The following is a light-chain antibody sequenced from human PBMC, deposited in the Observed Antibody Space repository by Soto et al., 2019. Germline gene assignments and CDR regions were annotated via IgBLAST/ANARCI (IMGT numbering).Light chain of an antibody. V-gene: IGLV2-14*01. CDR1: SSDVGSYNF. CDR3: SSYTSRTTSV. Sequence: QSALTQPASVSGSPGQSITISCTGTSSDVGSYNFVSWYQQHPGKAPKLIIYEVSNRPSGISNRFSGSKSDNTASLTISVVQAEDEADYYCSSYTSRTTSVFGIGTKLTVL. CDR2: EVS. J-gene: IGLJ1*01.